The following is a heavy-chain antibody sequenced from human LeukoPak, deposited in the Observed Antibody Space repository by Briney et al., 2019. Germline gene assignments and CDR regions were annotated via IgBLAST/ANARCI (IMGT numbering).Heavy chain of an antibody. J-gene: IGHJ4*02. CDR2: LDKGGGVT. V-gene: IGHV3-23*01. D-gene: IGHD6-19*01. CDR3: AKCGSGWSHFDY. Sequence: PGGSLTLSCAASGFTFSSYAMSWVRQAPGKGLEWVSTLDKGGGVTFYADSVKARLTIPRQNSEHTLSLQVDSLRAEDTAVYYCAKCGSGWSHFDYSGQGTLVTVSS. CDR1: GFTFSSYA.